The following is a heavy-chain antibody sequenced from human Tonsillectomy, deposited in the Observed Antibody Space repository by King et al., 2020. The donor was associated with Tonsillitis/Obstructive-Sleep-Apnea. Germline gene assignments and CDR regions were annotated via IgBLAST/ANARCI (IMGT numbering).Heavy chain of an antibody. J-gene: IGHJ4*02. CDR1: GFTFSDYY. D-gene: IGHD1-26*01. CDR3: ARLVRATADY. Sequence: VQLVESGGGLVKPGGSLRLSCAASGFTFSDYYMSWIRQAPGKGLEWVSYISSRSIYTNYADSVKGRFTISRDNAKNSLYLQMNSLRAEHTAVYYCARLVRATADYWGQGTLVTVSS. V-gene: IGHV3-11*06. CDR2: ISSRSIYT.